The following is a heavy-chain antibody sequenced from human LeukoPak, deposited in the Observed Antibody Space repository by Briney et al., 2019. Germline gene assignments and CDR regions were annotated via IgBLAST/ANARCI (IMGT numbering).Heavy chain of an antibody. V-gene: IGHV4-34*01. CDR2: IHHSGST. J-gene: IGHJ2*01. D-gene: IGHD3-10*01. CDR1: GGSCSGFY. CDR3: GGMAAMDRGGYFDL. Sequence: SETLSLTCAVYGGSCSGFYWSWIRQPPGKGLEWIGEIHHSGSTNYNPSLKSRVTISVDTSRNQFSLRLSSVITAETAVHFCGGMAAMDRGGYFDLSGRGTLVSVSS.